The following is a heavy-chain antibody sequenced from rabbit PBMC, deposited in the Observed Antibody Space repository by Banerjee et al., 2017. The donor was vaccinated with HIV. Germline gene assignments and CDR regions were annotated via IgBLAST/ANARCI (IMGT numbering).Heavy chain of an antibody. CDR1: GFDFSSNA. CDR2: IYSSNGDK. Sequence: QEQLVESGGGLVQPEGSLTLTCKASGFDFSSNAMCWVRQAPGKGLELIACIYSSNGDKWYASWVNGRFTISRSTSLNTVDLKMTSLTAADTATYFCARDLSSSGWSDFALWGPGTLVTVS. CDR3: ARDLSSSGWSDFAL. D-gene: IGHD4-1*01. J-gene: IGHJ4*01. V-gene: IGHV1S47*01.